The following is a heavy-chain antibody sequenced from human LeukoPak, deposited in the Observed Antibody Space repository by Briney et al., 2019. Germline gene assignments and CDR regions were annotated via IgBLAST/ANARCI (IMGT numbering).Heavy chain of an antibody. CDR3: ARFYCSSTSCSINFYYGMDV. CDR2: ISAYNGNT. D-gene: IGHD2-2*01. J-gene: IGHJ6*02. V-gene: IGHV1-18*01. Sequence: ASVKVSCKASGYTFTSYGISWVRQAPGQGLEWMGWISAYNGNTTYAQKLQGRVTMTTDTSTSTAYMELRSLRSDDTALYYCARFYCSSTSCSINFYYGMDVWGQGTTVTVSS. CDR1: GYTFTSYG.